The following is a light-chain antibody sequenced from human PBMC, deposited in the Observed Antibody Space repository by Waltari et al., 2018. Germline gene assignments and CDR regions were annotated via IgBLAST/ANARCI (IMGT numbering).Light chain of an antibody. V-gene: IGKV1-5*01. CDR3: QQYNTYST. CDR2: DVS. CDR1: HSISNW. J-gene: IGKJ1*01. Sequence: DIQMTQSPSTLSATAGDRVTITCRASHSISNWLAWYQQKPGKAPNLLIYDVSNLRSGVPTRFSGSGSGTDFTLTISSLQPDDFATYYCQQYNTYSTFGQGTKVEIK.